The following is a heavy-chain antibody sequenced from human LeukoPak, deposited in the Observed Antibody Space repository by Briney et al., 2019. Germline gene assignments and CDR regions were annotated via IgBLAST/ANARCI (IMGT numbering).Heavy chain of an antibody. D-gene: IGHD5-24*01. J-gene: IGHJ3*01. CDR3: TRGGLEAPRDV. V-gene: IGHV3-13*01. CDR1: GFTFSNYD. CDR2: IGTGGHT. Sequence: RPGGSLRLSCSASGFTFSNYDMHWVRQEKGKGLEWVSSIGTGGHTYYAPSVKGRFTISRENAKNSLYLQMNSPRAGDTAIYYCTRGGLEAPRDVWGQGTMVAVSS.